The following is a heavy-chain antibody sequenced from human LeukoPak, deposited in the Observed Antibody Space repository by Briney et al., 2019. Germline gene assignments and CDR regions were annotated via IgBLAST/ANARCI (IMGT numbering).Heavy chain of an antibody. CDR2: INPNSGGT. V-gene: IGHV1-2*02. J-gene: IGHJ4*02. Sequence: WASVKVSCKASGYTFTGYYMHWVRQAPGQGLEWMGWINPNSGGTNYAQRFQGRVTMTRDTSISTAYMELSRLRSEDTAVYYCARGFYLYYFDYWGQGTLVTVSS. CDR3: ARGFYLYYFDY. CDR1: GYTFTGYY. D-gene: IGHD2/OR15-2a*01.